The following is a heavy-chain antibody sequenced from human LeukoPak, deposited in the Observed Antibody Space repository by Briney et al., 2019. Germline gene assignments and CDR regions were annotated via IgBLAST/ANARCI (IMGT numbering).Heavy chain of an antibody. CDR3: ARERGTTVRGVIISPAFDY. V-gene: IGHV3-21*01. CDR2: ISSSSSYI. Sequence: GRSLRLSCAASGSIFSSYSMNWVRQAPGKGLEWVSSISSSSSYIYYADSVKGRFTISRDNSKNTLYLHMNSLRAEDTAAYYCARERGTTVRGVIISPAFDYWGQGTLVTVSS. J-gene: IGHJ4*02. D-gene: IGHD3-10*01. CDR1: GSIFSSYS.